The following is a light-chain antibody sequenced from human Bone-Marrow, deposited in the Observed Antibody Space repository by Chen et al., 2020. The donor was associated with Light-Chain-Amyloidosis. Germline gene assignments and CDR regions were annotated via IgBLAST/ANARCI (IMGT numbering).Light chain of an antibody. CDR2: EVS. CDR3: SSYAGSNTLV. J-gene: IGLJ2*01. CDR1: SNYVGCYNY. V-gene: IGLV2-8*01. Sequence: QSALTQPPSASGSPGQSFTISCTGTSNYVGCYNYVSWYQQHQGNAPKLMIYEVSKRPSGFPARFSGSKSGNAASLTVSGLQAEEEDDYYCSSYAGSNTLVFGRGSRLTVI.